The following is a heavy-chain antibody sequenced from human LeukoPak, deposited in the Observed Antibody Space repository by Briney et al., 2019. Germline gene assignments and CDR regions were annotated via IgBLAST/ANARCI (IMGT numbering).Heavy chain of an antibody. J-gene: IGHJ4*02. CDR3: AKGDCSSTSCSLRPIDY. CDR2: IWYDGSNK. V-gene: IGHV3-33*06. CDR1: GFTFSSYG. Sequence: GGSLRLSCAASGFTFSSYGMHWVRQAPGKGLEWVAVIWYDGSNKYYADSVKGRFIISRDNSKNTLYLQMNSLRAEDTAVYYCAKGDCSSTSCSLRPIDYWGQGTLVTVSS. D-gene: IGHD2-2*01.